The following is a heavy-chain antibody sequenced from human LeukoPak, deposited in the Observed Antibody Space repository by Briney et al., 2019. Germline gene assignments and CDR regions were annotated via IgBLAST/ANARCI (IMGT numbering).Heavy chain of an antibody. CDR3: AKSGYEPDTHFDY. J-gene: IGHJ4*02. D-gene: IGHD5-12*01. CDR2: ISYDGSNK. CDR1: GFTFSSYG. Sequence: PGGSLRLSCAASGFTFSSYGMHWVRQAPGKGLEWVAVISYDGSNKYYADSVKGRFTISRDNSKNTLYLQMNSLRAEDTAVYYCAKSGYEPDTHFDYWGQGTLVTVSS. V-gene: IGHV3-30*18.